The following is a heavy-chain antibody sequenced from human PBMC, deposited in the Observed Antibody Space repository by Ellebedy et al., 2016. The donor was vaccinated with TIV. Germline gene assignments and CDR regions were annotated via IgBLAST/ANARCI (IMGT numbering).Heavy chain of an antibody. CDR3: AREKQDYYDILTGYPMPHAFDI. CDR2: IKQDGSEK. D-gene: IGHD3-9*01. CDR1: GFTLSSYW. V-gene: IGHV3-7*01. J-gene: IGHJ3*02. Sequence: PGGSLRLSCAASGFTLSSYWMSWVRQAPGKGLEWVANIKQDGSEKYYVDSVKGRFTISRDNAKNSLYLQMNSLRAEDTAVYYCAREKQDYYDILTGYPMPHAFDIWGQGTMVTVSS.